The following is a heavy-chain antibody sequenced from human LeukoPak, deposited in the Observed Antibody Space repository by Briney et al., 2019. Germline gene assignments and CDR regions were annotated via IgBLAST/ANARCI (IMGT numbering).Heavy chain of an antibody. CDR1: GGSISTYY. Sequence: TSETLSLTCTVSGGSISTYYWSWIRQPPGKGLEWIGYIYYSGSTNYNPSLKSRVTISVDTSKNQFSLKLSSVTAADTAVYYCARDVSSGWYSSFDYWGQGTLVTVSS. V-gene: IGHV4-59*01. CDR2: IYYSGST. J-gene: IGHJ4*02. D-gene: IGHD6-19*01. CDR3: ARDVSSGWYSSFDY.